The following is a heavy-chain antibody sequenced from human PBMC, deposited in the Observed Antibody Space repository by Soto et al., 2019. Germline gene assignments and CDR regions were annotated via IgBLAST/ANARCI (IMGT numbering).Heavy chain of an antibody. CDR1: GFTFSSYA. J-gene: IGHJ4*02. CDR2: ISGSGGST. CDR3: AKQDIVVVVAASNFDY. D-gene: IGHD2-15*01. Sequence: PGGSLRLSCAASGFTFSSYAMSGVRQAPGKGLEWVSAISGSGGSTYYADSVKGRFTISRDNSKNTLYLQMNSLRAEDTAVYYCAKQDIVVVVAASNFDYWGQGTLVTVSS. V-gene: IGHV3-23*01.